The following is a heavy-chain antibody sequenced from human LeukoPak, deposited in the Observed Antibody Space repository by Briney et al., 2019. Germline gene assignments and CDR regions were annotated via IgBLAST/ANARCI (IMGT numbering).Heavy chain of an antibody. Sequence: PGRSLRLSCAASGFTFSSYAMHWVRQAPGKGLEWVAVISYDGSNKYYADSVKGRFTISRDNSKNTLYLQMNSLRAEDTAVYYCARVVIVGATRFDYWGQGTLVTVS. D-gene: IGHD1-26*01. V-gene: IGHV3-30-3*01. CDR1: GFTFSSYA. J-gene: IGHJ4*02. CDR3: ARVVIVGATRFDY. CDR2: ISYDGSNK.